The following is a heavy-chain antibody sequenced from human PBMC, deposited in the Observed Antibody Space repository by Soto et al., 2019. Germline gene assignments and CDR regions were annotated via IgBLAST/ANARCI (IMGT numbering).Heavy chain of an antibody. CDR2: ISSSSSYI. CDR1: GFTFSSYS. CDR3: AKDQGILFAPNWFDP. V-gene: IGHV3-21*01. J-gene: IGHJ5*02. D-gene: IGHD2-15*01. Sequence: GGSLRLSCAASGFTFSSYSMNWVRQALGKGLEWVSSISSSSSYIYYADSVKGRFTISRDNSKNTLYLQMNCLRAEDMAVYYCAKDQGILFAPNWFDPWGQGTLVTVSS.